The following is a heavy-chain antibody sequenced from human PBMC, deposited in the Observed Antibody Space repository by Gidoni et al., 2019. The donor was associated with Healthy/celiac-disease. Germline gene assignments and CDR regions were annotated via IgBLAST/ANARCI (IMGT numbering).Heavy chain of an antibody. Sequence: QVQLVQSGAGVKKPGFSVKDSCKASGGTFSSYAISWVRQAPGQGLEWMVGIIPIFGTANYAQKFQGRVTITADEATSTAYMELSSLRSEDTAVYYCARDQGSSSLYYFSYGMDVWGQGTTVTVSS. CDR2: IIPIFGTA. J-gene: IGHJ6*02. V-gene: IGHV1-69*01. CDR3: ARDQGSSSLYYFSYGMDV. D-gene: IGHD6-6*01. CDR1: GGTFSSYA.